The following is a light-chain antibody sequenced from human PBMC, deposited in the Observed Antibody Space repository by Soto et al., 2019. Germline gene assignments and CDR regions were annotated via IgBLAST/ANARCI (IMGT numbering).Light chain of an antibody. Sequence: TLSLSPGERVTLSCRASQSVTTRLAWYQHKPGQAPTLLMSGASNRASGVPVRFSGSGSGTDFTLTITRLEPEDFALYYCQQYGGSPITFGLGTRLEIK. CDR2: GAS. CDR3: QQYGGSPIT. V-gene: IGKV3-20*01. CDR1: QSVTTR. J-gene: IGKJ5*01.